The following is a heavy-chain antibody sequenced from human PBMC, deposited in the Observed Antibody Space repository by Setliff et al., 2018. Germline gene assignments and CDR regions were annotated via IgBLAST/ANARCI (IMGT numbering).Heavy chain of an antibody. CDR3: AKDGPCDGDCSLAGGYLYS. V-gene: IGHV3-23*01. CDR1: GFTFDRET. J-gene: IGHJ4*02. CDR2: VSGAGDSI. D-gene: IGHD2-21*01. Sequence: LRLSCAASGFTFDRETMTWVRQAPGKGLEWVSAVSGAGDSIYYANSVRGRFTISRDNSKNTLYLQMSSLRVEDTAVYYCAKDGPCDGDCSLAGGYLYSWGQGTLVTVSS.